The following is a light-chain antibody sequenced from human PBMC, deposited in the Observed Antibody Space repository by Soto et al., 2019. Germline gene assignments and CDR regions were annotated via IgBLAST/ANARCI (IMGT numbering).Light chain of an antibody. CDR1: NSDVENYKL. V-gene: IGLV2-23*02. J-gene: IGLJ1*01. CDR3: CSSVGSYV. CDR2: EVT. Sequence: QSVLNQPASVSGSPEQSVTISCTATNSDVENYKLVSWYQQHPGKAPKLIIYEVTKRPSGVSNRFSGSKSANTASLTISGLQLEDEADYYCCSSVGSYVFGTGTKVTLL.